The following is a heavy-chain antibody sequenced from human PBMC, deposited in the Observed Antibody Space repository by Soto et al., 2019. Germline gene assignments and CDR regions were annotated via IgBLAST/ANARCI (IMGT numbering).Heavy chain of an antibody. J-gene: IGHJ1*01. V-gene: IGHV1-69*01. CDR2: IIPIFGTA. CDR3: ASGSSSGWYGGHGGYFHH. Sequence: QVQLVQSGAEVKKPGSSVKVSCKASGGTFSSYAISWVRQAPGQGLEWMGGIIPIFGTANYAQKFQGRVTITADESTSTADMELSSLRSEDTAVYYCASGSSSGWYGGHGGYFHHWGQGTLVTVSS. CDR1: GGTFSSYA. D-gene: IGHD6-19*01.